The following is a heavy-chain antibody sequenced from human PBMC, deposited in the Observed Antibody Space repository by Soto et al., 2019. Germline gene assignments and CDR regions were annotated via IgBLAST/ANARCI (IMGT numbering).Heavy chain of an antibody. CDR1: GYTFTSYG. J-gene: IGHJ5*01. CDR2: ISAYNGNT. Sequence: QVQLVQSGAEVKKPGASVKVSCKASGYTFTSYGISWVRQAPGQGLEWMGWISAYNGNTNYAQKLQGRDTMTTDTCTSTAHMELTGLTSICTDVYYCARQVIVEVTAPTDSWGQGSLLTVSS. D-gene: IGHD2-21*02. V-gene: IGHV1-18*01. CDR3: ARQVIVEVTAPTDS.